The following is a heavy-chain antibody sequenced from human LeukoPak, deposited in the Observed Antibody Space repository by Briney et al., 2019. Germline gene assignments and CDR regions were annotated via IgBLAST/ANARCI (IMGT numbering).Heavy chain of an antibody. D-gene: IGHD3-22*01. CDR1: GFTFSSYS. CDR3: AKDSSGYRKDLRPDY. CDR2: TNWSGGST. V-gene: IGHV3-23*01. J-gene: IGHJ4*02. Sequence: GGSLRLSCAASGFTFSSYSMNWVRQAPGKGLEWVSGTNWSGGSTGYVDSVKGRFTISRDNSKNTLYLQMNSLRAEDTAVYYCAKDSSGYRKDLRPDYWGQGTLVTVSS.